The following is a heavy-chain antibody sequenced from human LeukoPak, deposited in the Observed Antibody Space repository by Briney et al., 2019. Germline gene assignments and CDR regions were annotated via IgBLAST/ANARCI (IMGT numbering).Heavy chain of an antibody. Sequence: GGSLRLSCAASGFTFSTYAMHWVRQGPGKGLEWVAVISYDGSNKFYADSVKGRFTISRDNSKNTLYLQMSSLSAEDTAVYYCARTTTPHYYGSGSYALGYWGQGALVTVPS. CDR3: ARTTTPHYYGSGSYALGY. J-gene: IGHJ4*02. CDR2: ISYDGSNK. CDR1: GFTFSTYA. D-gene: IGHD3-10*01. V-gene: IGHV3-30-3*01.